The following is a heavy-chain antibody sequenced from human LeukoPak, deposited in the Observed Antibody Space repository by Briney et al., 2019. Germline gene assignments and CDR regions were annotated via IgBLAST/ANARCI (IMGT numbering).Heavy chain of an antibody. CDR3: ARTRDFRFEY. CDR2: FYSGGSA. V-gene: IGHV3-53*01. D-gene: IGHD2-21*02. Sequence: GGSLRLSCAVSGFTVSSNHMSWVRQAPGKGLEWVSVFYSGGSAYYADSVKGRFTISRDNAKNTLYLQMNSLRAEDTAVYYCARTRDFRFEYWGPGTLATVSP. CDR1: GFTVSSNH. J-gene: IGHJ4*02.